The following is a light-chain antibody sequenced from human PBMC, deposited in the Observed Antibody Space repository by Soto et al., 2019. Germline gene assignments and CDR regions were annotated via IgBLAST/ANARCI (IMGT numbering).Light chain of an antibody. CDR1: SSDVGGYNY. Sequence: QSVLTQPPSASGSPEQSVTISCTGTSSDVGGYNYVSWYQQHPGKAPKLMIYEVSKRPSGVPDRFSGSKSGNTASLTVSGLQAEDEADYCCSPYAGSNKEVFGGGTQLTVL. CDR3: SPYAGSNKEV. J-gene: IGLJ2*01. CDR2: EVS. V-gene: IGLV2-8*01.